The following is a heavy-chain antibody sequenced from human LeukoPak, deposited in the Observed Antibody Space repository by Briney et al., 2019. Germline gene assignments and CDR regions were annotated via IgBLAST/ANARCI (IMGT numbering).Heavy chain of an antibody. CDR1: GGSISSYY. CDR2: IYYSGSA. J-gene: IGHJ4*02. V-gene: IGHV4-59*12. CDR3: ARGLGSGSRGVY. D-gene: IGHD3-10*01. Sequence: PSETLSLTCTVSGGSISSYYWSWIRQPPGKGLEWIGYIYYSGSANYNPSLKSRVTISVDTSKNQFSLKLSSVTAADTAVYYCARGLGSGSRGVYWGQGTLVTVSS.